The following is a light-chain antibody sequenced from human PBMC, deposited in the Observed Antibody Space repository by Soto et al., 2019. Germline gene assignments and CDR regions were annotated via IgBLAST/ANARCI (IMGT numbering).Light chain of an antibody. CDR1: QGIRSY. V-gene: IGKV1-9*01. Sequence: DIQLTQSPSFLSASVGDRVTITCRASQGIRSYLAWYQQRPGKAPELLIYGASTLRPGGASRFSGSGSGTEFTLTISSLQPEDFATYFCQRYNNWPLTFGGGTKVDIK. CDR2: GAS. J-gene: IGKJ4*01. CDR3: QRYNNWPLT.